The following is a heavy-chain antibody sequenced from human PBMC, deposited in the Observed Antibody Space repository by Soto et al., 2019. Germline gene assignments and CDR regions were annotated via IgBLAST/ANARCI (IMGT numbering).Heavy chain of an antibody. CDR3: ARTPPLGXFDY. V-gene: IGHV4-30-4*01. Sequence: SETLSLTCTVSGGSISSGDYYWSWIRQPPGKGLEWIGYIYYSGSTYYNPSLKSRVTISVDTSKNQFSLKLSSVTAADTAVYYCARTPPLGXFDYWGQGTLVTVSS. CDR2: IYYSGST. J-gene: IGHJ4*02. CDR1: GGSISSGDYY.